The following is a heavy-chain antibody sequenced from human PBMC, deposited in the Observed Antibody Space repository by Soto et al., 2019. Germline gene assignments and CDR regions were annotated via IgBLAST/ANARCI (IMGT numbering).Heavy chain of an antibody. V-gene: IGHV3-74*01. CDR2: TNGDGSRT. D-gene: IGHD6-6*01. J-gene: IGHJ4*02. Sequence: GVSLRLSCAASGFAFSSFWMHWVRQAPGKGLVWVSRTNGDGSRTIYADSVKGRFTISRDKSKNTLYLQMHSLRAEDTAVYYCAKNWDTTSSSSSHWGQGTLVTVSS. CDR3: AKNWDTTSSSSSH. CDR1: GFAFSSFW.